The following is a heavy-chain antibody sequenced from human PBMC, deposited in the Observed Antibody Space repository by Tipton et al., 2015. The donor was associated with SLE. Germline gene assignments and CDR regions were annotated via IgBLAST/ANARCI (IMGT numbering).Heavy chain of an antibody. CDR3: ARALRVDAFDI. J-gene: IGHJ3*02. Sequence: TLSLTCTVSGASINTGGYYWTWIRQHPGKGLEWIGYISYSGTTYHNPSLNSRVSISVDTSTNHVYLRLSSVTAADTAVYYCARALRVDAFDIWGQGTMVTVSS. CDR1: GASINTGGYY. D-gene: IGHD4-17*01. V-gene: IGHV4-31*03. CDR2: ISYSGTT.